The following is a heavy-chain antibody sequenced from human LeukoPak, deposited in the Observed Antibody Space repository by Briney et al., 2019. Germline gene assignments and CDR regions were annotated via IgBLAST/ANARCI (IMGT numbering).Heavy chain of an antibody. CDR3: ARDRSGSNDAFDI. V-gene: IGHV3-21*01. Sequence: GRSLRLSCAASGFTFSSYWMNWVRQAPGKGLEWVSSISSSSSYIYYADSVKGRFTISRDNAKNSLYLQMNSLRAEDTAVYYCARDRSGSNDAFDIWGQGTMVTVSS. CDR2: ISSSSSYI. CDR1: GFTFSSYW. D-gene: IGHD5-12*01. J-gene: IGHJ3*02.